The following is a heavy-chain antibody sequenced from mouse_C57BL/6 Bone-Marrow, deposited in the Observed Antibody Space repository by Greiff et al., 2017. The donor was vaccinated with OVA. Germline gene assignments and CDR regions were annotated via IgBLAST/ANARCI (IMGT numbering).Heavy chain of an antibody. J-gene: IGHJ2*02. CDR1: GFSFTSYG. V-gene: IGHV2-3*01. CDR3: AALTAVVEDYIDY. Sequence: QVQLKESGPGLVAPSPSLSITCTVSGFSFTSYGVSWVRQPPGKGLEWLGVIWGDGSTNYHSAPISRLSIRKVNSKSQVFFILNSRQTADTATYYCAALTAVVEDYIDYWGQGTSLTVSS. D-gene: IGHD1-1*01. CDR2: IWGDGST.